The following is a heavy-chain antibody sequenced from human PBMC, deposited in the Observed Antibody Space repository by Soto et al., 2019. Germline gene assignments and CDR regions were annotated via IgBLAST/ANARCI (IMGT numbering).Heavy chain of an antibody. CDR3: ARAAIQGSSRYFWFDP. V-gene: IGHV1-69*01. Sequence: QVQLVQSGAEVKMPGSSVKVSCKTSGGTFSRHAINWVRQAPGQGLEWMGVIIPMFGTTNYAQKFKGRVTISADESTSTAYMELSSLRSEDAAVYYCARAAIQGSSRYFWFDPWGQGTLGTVAS. CDR1: GGTFSRHA. CDR2: IIPMFGTT. D-gene: IGHD6-13*01. J-gene: IGHJ5*02.